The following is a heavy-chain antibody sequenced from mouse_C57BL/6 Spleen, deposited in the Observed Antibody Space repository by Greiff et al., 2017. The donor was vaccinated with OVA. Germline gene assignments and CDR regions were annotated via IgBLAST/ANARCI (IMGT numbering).Heavy chain of an antibody. D-gene: IGHD6-2*01. Sequence: EVQLQQSGGGLVQPGGSMKLSCVASGFTFSNYWMNWVRQSPEKGLEWVAQIRLKSDNYATHYAESVKGRFTISRDDSKSSVYLQMNNLRAEDTGIYYCTGQSFAYWGQGTLVTVSA. J-gene: IGHJ3*01. CDR1: GFTFSNYW. CDR3: TGQSFAY. CDR2: IRLKSDNYAT. V-gene: IGHV6-3*01.